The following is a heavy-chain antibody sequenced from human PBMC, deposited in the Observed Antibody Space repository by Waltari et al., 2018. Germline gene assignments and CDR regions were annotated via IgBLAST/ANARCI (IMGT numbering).Heavy chain of an antibody. J-gene: IGHJ3*02. D-gene: IGHD3-3*01. CDR1: GGTFSSYA. CDR2: IIPSVGTA. Sequence: QVQLVQSGAEVKKPGSSVKVSCKASGGTFSSYAISWVRQAPGPGLEWMGGIIPSVGTANNAQKFQGGGTSTADKATRAAYSELSSLRSEDTAVYYCARGLDYDFWSGYFPDAFDIWGQGTMVTVSS. V-gene: IGHV1-69*14. CDR3: ARGLDYDFWSGYFPDAFDI.